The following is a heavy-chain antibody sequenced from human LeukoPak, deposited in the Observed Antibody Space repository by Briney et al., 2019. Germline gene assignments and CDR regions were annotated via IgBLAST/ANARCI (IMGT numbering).Heavy chain of an antibody. Sequence: SETLSLTCAVSGGSISSSNWWSWVRQPPGKGLEWIGYIYYSGSTNYNPSLKSRVTISVDTSKNQFSLKLSSVTAADTAVYYCARSPCDYVWGSYRCIFDYWGQGTLVTVSS. CDR2: IYYSGST. V-gene: IGHV4-4*02. CDR3: ARSPCDYVWGSYRCIFDY. J-gene: IGHJ4*02. CDR1: GGSISSSNW. D-gene: IGHD3-16*02.